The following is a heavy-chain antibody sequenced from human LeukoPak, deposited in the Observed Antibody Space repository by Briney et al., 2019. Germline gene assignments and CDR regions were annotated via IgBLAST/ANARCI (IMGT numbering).Heavy chain of an antibody. Sequence: ASVKVSCKASGYTFTGYYMHWVRQAPGQGLEWMGIINPSGGSTSYAQKFQGRVTMTRDTSTSTVYMELSSLRSEDTAVYYCARVGVPIVVVTAAHNWFDPWGQGTLVTVSS. D-gene: IGHD2-21*02. J-gene: IGHJ5*02. CDR3: ARVGVPIVVVTAAHNWFDP. CDR1: GYTFTGYY. V-gene: IGHV1-46*01. CDR2: INPSGGST.